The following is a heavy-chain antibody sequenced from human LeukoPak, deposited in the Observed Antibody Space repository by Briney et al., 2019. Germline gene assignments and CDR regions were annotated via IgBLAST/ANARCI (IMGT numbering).Heavy chain of an antibody. D-gene: IGHD3-10*01. Sequence: GGSLRLSCAASEFTFSSYGMHWVRQAPGKGLVWVSRISPDGSTTGYADSVKGRFTISRDNAKNTLYLQMKSLRAEDTAVYYCARAGAPYAFDIWGQGTMVTVSS. CDR3: ARAGAPYAFDI. J-gene: IGHJ3*02. CDR2: ISPDGSTT. V-gene: IGHV3-74*01. CDR1: EFTFSSYG.